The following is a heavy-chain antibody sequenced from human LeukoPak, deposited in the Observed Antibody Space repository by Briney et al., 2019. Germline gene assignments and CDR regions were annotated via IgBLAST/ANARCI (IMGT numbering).Heavy chain of an antibody. J-gene: IGHJ4*02. V-gene: IGHV6-1*01. CDR1: GDSVSSNSVA. Sequence: SQTLSLTCAISGDSVSSNSVAWSWVRQSPSRGLEWLGRTYYSYKWYNDSAVSVKSRITLNPDTYQNQFSLQLNSVTPEDTAVYYCARVTNRLFAYWGQGTLVTVSS. CDR2: TYYSYKWYN. D-gene: IGHD5-18*01. CDR3: ARVTNRLFAY.